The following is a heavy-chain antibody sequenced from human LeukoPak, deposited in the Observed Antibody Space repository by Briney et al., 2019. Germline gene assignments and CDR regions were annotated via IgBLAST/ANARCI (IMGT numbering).Heavy chain of an antibody. CDR3: ARNRMNYGDYIDY. D-gene: IGHD4-17*01. CDR2: IYYSGST. V-gene: IGHV4-59*01. CDR1: GGSISSYY. Sequence: SETLSLTCTVSGGSISSYYWSWIRQPPGEGLEWIGYIYYSGSTNYNPSLKSRVTISVDTSKNQFSLKLSSVTAADTAVYYCARNRMNYGDYIDYWGQGTLVTVSS. J-gene: IGHJ4*02.